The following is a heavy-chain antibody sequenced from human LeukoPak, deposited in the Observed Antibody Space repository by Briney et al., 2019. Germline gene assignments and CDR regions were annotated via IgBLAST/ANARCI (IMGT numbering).Heavy chain of an antibody. V-gene: IGHV4-59*12. D-gene: IGHD4-23*01. CDR1: GGSISSYY. Sequence: PSETLSLTCTVSGGSISSYYWSWIRQPPGKGLEWIGSIYYSGSTNYNPSLKSRVTISVDTSKNQFSLKLSSVTAADTAVYYCARVKRVVTTDYWGQGTLVTVSS. J-gene: IGHJ4*02. CDR2: IYYSGST. CDR3: ARVKRVVTTDY.